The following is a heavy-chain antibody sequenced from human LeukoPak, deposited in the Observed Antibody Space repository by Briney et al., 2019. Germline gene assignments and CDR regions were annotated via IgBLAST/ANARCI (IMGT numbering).Heavy chain of an antibody. V-gene: IGHV3-53*01. Sequence: PGGSLRLSCAASGFLVSRNYMTWVRQAPGKGLEWVSLIYSDGTTYYTDTVKGRFTISKDNSKNTLYLQMNGLRAEDTAVYYCASSSPNYGSGSYYQYWGQGTLVTVSS. D-gene: IGHD3-10*01. J-gene: IGHJ4*02. CDR1: GFLVSRNY. CDR3: ASSSPNYGSGSYYQY. CDR2: IYSDGTT.